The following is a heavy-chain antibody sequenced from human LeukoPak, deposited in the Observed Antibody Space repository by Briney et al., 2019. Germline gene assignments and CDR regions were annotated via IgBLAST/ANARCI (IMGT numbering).Heavy chain of an antibody. V-gene: IGHV4-30-4*08. CDR2: IYYSGST. CDR1: GGSISSDDYC. CDR3: ARHPTIFGVVIRYYFDY. J-gene: IGHJ4*02. D-gene: IGHD3-3*01. Sequence: PSETLSLTCSVSGGSISSDDYCWNWIRQHPGKGLEWICYIYYSGSTYYNPSLKSRVTISVDTSKNQFSLKLSSVTAADTAVYYCARHPTIFGVVIRYYFDYWGQGTLVTVSS.